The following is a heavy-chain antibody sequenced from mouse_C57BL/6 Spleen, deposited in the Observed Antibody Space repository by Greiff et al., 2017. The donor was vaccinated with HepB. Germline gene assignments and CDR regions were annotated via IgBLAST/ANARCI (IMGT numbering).Heavy chain of an antibody. J-gene: IGHJ1*03. V-gene: IGHV1-19*01. CDR3: ARFPITTVPHWYFDV. CDR2: INPYNGGT. D-gene: IGHD1-1*01. CDR1: GYTFTDYY. Sequence: EVKLVESGPVLVKPGASVKMSCKASGYTFTDYYMNWVKQSHGKSLEWIGVINPYNGGTSYNQKFKGKATLTVDKSSSTAYMELNSLTSEDSAVYYCARFPITTVPHWYFDVWGTGTTVTVSS.